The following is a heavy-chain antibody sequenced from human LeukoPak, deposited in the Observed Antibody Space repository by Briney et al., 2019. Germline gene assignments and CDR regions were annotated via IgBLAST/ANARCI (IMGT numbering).Heavy chain of an antibody. J-gene: IGHJ4*02. V-gene: IGHV1-2*02. Sequence: ASVKVSCKASGYTFTGYYMNWVRQAPGQGLEWMGWINPNSGDTHYLQKFQGRVTVTRDTSISTAYMELSRLRSDDTAVYYCARGWRSSGYHDYWGQGTLVTVSS. D-gene: IGHD3-22*01. CDR1: GYTFTGYY. CDR2: INPNSGDT. CDR3: ARGWRSSGYHDY.